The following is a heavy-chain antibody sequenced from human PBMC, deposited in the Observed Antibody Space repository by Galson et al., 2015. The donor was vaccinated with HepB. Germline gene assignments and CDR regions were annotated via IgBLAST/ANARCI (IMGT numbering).Heavy chain of an antibody. V-gene: IGHV5-10-1*01. CDR3: ARHHELGWAFAM. D-gene: IGHD1-26*01. CDR2: IDPVDSYT. CDR1: GYSFGSYW. Sequence: QSGAEVKKPGEYLRISCKASGYSFGSYWITWVRQMPGKGLEWMGRIDPVDSYTNYSPSFKGHVIMSVDKSITTVYLEWTSLKASDTAMYFCARHHELGWAFAMWGQGTTVTISS. J-gene: IGHJ3*02.